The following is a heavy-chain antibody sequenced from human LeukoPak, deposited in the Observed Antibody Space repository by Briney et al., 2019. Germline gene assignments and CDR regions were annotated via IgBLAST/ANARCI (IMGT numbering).Heavy chain of an antibody. Sequence: GSLRLSCAASGFTFSSYAMSWVRQAPGKGLEWIGYIYYSGRTNYNPSLKSRVSISVDTSKNQFSLKLSSVTAADTAVYYCARDFRGSVDAFDIWGQGTMVAVSS. CDR1: GFTFSSYA. V-gene: IGHV4-59*01. J-gene: IGHJ3*02. CDR3: ARDFRGSVDAFDI. CDR2: IYYSGRT.